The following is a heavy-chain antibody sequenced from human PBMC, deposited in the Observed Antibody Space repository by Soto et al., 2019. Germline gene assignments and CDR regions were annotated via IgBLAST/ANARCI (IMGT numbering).Heavy chain of an antibody. J-gene: IGHJ5*02. CDR1: GASISSYF. V-gene: IGHV4-4*07. CDR2: ISTSGTT. Sequence: SETLSLTCTVSGASISSYFWTWIRQPAGKGLDWIGRISTSGTTNYNPSLKSRVTMSVDTSKNHFSLNLSSVTAADTAVYYCAREAGPDRWFDPWGQGTLVTSPQ. CDR3: AREAGPDRWFDP. D-gene: IGHD6-19*01.